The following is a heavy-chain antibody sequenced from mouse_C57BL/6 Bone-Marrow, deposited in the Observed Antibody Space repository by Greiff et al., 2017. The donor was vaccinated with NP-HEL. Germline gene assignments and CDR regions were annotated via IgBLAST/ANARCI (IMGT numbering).Heavy chain of an antibody. D-gene: IGHD1-3*01. CDR1: GYTFTSYW. CDR2: IYPSDSET. CDR3: ARHLTSFDY. Sequence: QVQLQQPGAELVRPGSSVKLSCKASGYTFTSYWMDWVKQRPGQGLEWIGNIYPSDSETHYNQKFKDKATLTVEKSSSTAYMQLSSLTSEDSAVYYCARHLTSFDYWGQGTTLTVSS. J-gene: IGHJ2*01. V-gene: IGHV1-61*01.